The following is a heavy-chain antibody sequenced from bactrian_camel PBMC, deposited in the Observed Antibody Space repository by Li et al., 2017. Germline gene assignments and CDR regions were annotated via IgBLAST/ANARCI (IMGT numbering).Heavy chain of an antibody. CDR1: GSMPSVNC. CDR2: LYSVGGDT. CDR3: AASRVYYCYTHMGTSEYSY. Sequence: GYVQAGGSLRLSCVASGSMPSVNCLGWVRQAPGKEREGVAHLYSVGGDTYYADSVKGRFSISQDNNKNTPYLQMDSLKPEDTAMYYCAASRVYYCYTHMGTSEYSYWGQGTQVTVS. D-gene: IGHD2*01. V-gene: IGHV3S28*01. J-gene: IGHJ4*01.